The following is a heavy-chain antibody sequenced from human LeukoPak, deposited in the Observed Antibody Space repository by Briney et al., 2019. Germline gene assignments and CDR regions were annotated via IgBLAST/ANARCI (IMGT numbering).Heavy chain of an antibody. D-gene: IGHD3-3*01. J-gene: IGHJ4*02. CDR3: ARDLRDFWSGYSIDY. CDR1: GYTFTGYY. CDR2: INPNSGGT. Sequence: ASVKVSCKASGYTFTGYYMHWVRQAPGQGLEWMGWINPNSGGTNYAQKFQGRVTMTRDTSISAAYMELSRLRSDDTAVYYCARDLRDFWSGYSIDYWGQGTLVTVSS. V-gene: IGHV1-2*02.